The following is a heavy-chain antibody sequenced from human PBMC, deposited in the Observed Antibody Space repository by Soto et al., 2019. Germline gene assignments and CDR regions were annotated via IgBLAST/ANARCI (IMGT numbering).Heavy chain of an antibody. CDR1: GDSVSSTSTA. CDR3: ARGSYYSGWV. Sequence: SQTLSLTCAISGDSVSSTSTAWSWIRHSPSRGLEWLGRTYYRSTSYTAYAVSAKSRITITPNTSKNQFSLQLNSVTPEDTAVYYCARGSYYSGWVWGQGTLVTVSS. D-gene: IGHD6-19*01. CDR2: TYYRSTSYT. V-gene: IGHV6-1*01. J-gene: IGHJ4*02.